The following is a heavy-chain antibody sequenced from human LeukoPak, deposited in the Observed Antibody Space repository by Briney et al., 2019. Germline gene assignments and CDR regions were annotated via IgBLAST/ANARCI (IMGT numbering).Heavy chain of an antibody. CDR1: GGTFSSYA. Sequence: GASVKVSCKASGGTFSSYAISWVRQAPGQGLEWMGGIIPIFGTANYAQKFQGRVTITADKSTSTAYMELSSLRSEDTAVYYCARGGHKYSSSWLGYFQHWGQGTLVTVSS. D-gene: IGHD6-13*01. J-gene: IGHJ1*01. CDR3: ARGGHKYSSSWLGYFQH. CDR2: IIPIFGTA. V-gene: IGHV1-69*06.